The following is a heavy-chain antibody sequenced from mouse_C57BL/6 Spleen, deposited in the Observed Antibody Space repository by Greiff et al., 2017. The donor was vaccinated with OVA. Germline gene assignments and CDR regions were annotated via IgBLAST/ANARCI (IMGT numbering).Heavy chain of an antibody. CDR2: IRNKANGYTT. CDR1: GFTFTDYY. V-gene: IGHV7-3*01. Sequence: EGKRHGSGGGLVQPGCSLSLSCAASGFTFTDYYMSWVRQPPGKALEWLGFIRNKANGYTTEYSASVKGLFTISRDNSQSILYLQMNALRAEDSATYYCARYGDWAMDYWGQGTSVTVSS. J-gene: IGHJ4*01. D-gene: IGHD3-3*01. CDR3: ARYGDWAMDY.